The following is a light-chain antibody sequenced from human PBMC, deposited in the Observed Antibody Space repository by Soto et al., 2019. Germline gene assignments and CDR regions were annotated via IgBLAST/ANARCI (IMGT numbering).Light chain of an antibody. J-gene: IGKJ5*01. Sequence: PGERATLSCRASQSVSSYLAWYQQKPGQAPRLLIYDASSRATGIPARFSGSGSGTDFTLTISSLEPEDFAIYYCQQRSNWPPITFGQGTRLEIK. CDR1: QSVSSY. V-gene: IGKV3-11*01. CDR3: QQRSNWPPIT. CDR2: DAS.